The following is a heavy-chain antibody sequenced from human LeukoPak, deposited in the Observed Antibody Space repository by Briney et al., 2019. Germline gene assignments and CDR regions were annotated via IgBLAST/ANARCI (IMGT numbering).Heavy chain of an antibody. V-gene: IGHV4-34*01. CDR3: ARGSLAVSYGMDV. CDR2: INHSGNI. J-gene: IGHJ6*02. Sequence: SETLSLTCAVYGGSFSGYYWSWIRQPPGKGLEWIGEINHSGNINYNPSLKSRVTISVDTSKNQFSLKLSSVTAADTAVCYCARGSLAVSYGMDVWGHGTPVTVSS. D-gene: IGHD4-11*01. CDR1: GGSFSGYY.